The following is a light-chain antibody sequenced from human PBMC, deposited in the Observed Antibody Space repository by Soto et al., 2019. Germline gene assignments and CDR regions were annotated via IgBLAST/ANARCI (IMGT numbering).Light chain of an antibody. J-gene: IGLJ1*01. CDR2: AVS. CDR1: SSDIGSYNH. V-gene: IGLV2-14*03. Sequence: QSVLTQPASVSGPPGQSITISCSGTSSDIGSYNHVAWYQQFPGKSPKLMIYAVSDRPSGVSDRFSGSESGITASLTISGLQTEDEADYYCTSYTDRQSYLFGTGAKVTVL. CDR3: TSYTDRQSYL.